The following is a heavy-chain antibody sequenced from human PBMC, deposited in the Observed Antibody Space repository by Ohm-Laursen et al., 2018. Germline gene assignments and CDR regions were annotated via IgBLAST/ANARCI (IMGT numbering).Heavy chain of an antibody. CDR2: IYHSGST. V-gene: IGHV4-59*08. CDR3: ASMVATWYVDN. Sequence: GTLSLTCTVSGASISSYYWGWIRQPPGKGLEYIGYIYHSGSTNYNPSLKSRVSISLDTSKNEFALRLSSVTAADTAVYYCASMVATWYVDNWGQGTLVTVSS. J-gene: IGHJ4*02. CDR1: GASISSYY. D-gene: IGHD5-12*01.